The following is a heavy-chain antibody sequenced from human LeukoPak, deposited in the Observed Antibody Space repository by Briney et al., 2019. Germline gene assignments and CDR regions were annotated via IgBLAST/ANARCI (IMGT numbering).Heavy chain of an antibody. D-gene: IGHD1-1*01. CDR3: ASTTRGGTYYYFMDV. CDR1: GFTFSTFA. J-gene: IGHJ6*03. Sequence: HTGGSLRLSCAASGFTFSTFAMLWVRQPRGKGLEWVSSIFPSGGEIHYADSVRGRFTISRDNSKSTLSLQMSSLRAEDTAVYYCASTTRGGTYYYFMDVWGKGTTVTISS. CDR2: IFPSGGEI. V-gene: IGHV3-23*01.